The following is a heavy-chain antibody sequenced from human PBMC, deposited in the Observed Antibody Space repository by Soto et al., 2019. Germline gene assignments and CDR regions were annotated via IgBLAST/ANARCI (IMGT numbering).Heavy chain of an antibody. Sequence: EVQLVESGGGLVQPGGSLRLSCAASGFTVSSNYMSWVRQAPGKGLEWVSVIYSGGSTYYADSVKGRFTISRDNSKNTRYLQMNSLRAEDTAVYYCARDLGRLRSDCYGMDVWGQGTTVTVSS. J-gene: IGHJ6*02. CDR1: GFTVSSNY. D-gene: IGHD5-12*01. CDR3: ARDLGRLRSDCYGMDV. CDR2: IYSGGST. V-gene: IGHV3-66*01.